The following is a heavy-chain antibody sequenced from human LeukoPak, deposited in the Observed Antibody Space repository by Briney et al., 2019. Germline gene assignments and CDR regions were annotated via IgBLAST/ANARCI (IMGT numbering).Heavy chain of an antibody. CDR3: AREGIAAAGEDYFDY. Sequence: PGGSLRLSCAASGFTFSSYGMHWVRQAPGKGLEWVAVIWYDGSNKYYADSVEGRFTISRDNSKNTLYLQMNSLRAEDTAVYYCAREGIAAAGEDYFDYWGQGTLVTVSS. CDR1: GFTFSSYG. V-gene: IGHV3-33*01. CDR2: IWYDGSNK. D-gene: IGHD6-13*01. J-gene: IGHJ4*02.